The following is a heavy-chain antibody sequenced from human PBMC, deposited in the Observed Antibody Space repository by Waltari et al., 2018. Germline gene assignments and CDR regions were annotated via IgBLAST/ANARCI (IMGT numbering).Heavy chain of an antibody. J-gene: IGHJ5*02. D-gene: IGHD1-26*01. CDR2: IRYDGSNK. V-gene: IGHV3-30*02. CDR3: AKAQVRGSYYLQNWFDP. CDR1: GFTFSSYG. Sequence: QVQLVESGGGVVQPGGSLRLSCAASGFTFSSYGMHWVRQAPGKGLEWVAFIRYDGSNKYYADSVKGRFTISRDNSKNTLYLQMNSLRAEDTAVYYCAKAQVRGSYYLQNWFDPWGQGTLVTVSS.